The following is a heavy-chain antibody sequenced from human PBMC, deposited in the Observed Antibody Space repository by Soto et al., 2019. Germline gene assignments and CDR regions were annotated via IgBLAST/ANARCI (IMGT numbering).Heavy chain of an antibody. CDR1: GYTFTSYY. Sequence: ASVKVSCKASGYTFTSYYMHWVRQAPGQGLEWMGIINPSGGSTSYAQKFQGRVTMTRDTSASTAYMELSSLRSEDTAVYYCAREEYLGKNFDYWGQGTLVTVSS. V-gene: IGHV1-46*01. J-gene: IGHJ4*02. CDR3: AREEYLGKNFDY. CDR2: INPSGGST. D-gene: IGHD2-2*01.